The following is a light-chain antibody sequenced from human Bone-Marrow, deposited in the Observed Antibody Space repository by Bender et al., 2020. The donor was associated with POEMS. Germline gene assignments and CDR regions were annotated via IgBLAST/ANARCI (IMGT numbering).Light chain of an antibody. CDR2: KDS. CDR3: QAADSSGTYV. Sequence: SYVVTQPRWVSVAPGQTARITCSGDALPNQYAYWYQQKPGQAPVFVIYKDSERPSGVTERFFGSSSGTTVTLTISGVKAEDEADYYCQAADSSGTYVFGTGTKVTVL. J-gene: IGLJ1*01. V-gene: IGLV3-25*02. CDR1: ALPNQY.